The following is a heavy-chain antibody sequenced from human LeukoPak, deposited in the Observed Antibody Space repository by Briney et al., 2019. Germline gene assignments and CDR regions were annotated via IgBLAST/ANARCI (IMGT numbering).Heavy chain of an antibody. CDR2: ISSSGSTI. Sequence: GGPLRLSCAASGFTFSSYEMNWVRQAPGKGLEWVSYISSSGSTIYYAGSVKGRFTISRDNAKNSLYLQMNSLRAEDTAVYYCAELGITVIGGVWGKGTTVTISS. CDR3: AELGITVIGGV. CDR1: GFTFSSYE. V-gene: IGHV3-48*03. D-gene: IGHD3-10*02. J-gene: IGHJ6*04.